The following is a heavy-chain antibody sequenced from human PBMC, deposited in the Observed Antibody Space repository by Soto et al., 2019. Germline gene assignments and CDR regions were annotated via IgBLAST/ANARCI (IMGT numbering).Heavy chain of an antibody. CDR2: INERGSI. J-gene: IGHJ2*01. CDR3: ARESHDILTGPPWVWYFDL. CDR1: GGSFSGYY. V-gene: IGHV4-34*01. D-gene: IGHD3-9*01. Sequence: QVQLQQWGAGPLRPLETLSLTCGVSGGSFSGYYWAWIRQSPRKGLEWIGEINERGSINYNPSLKSRVSISVDTSKKHYSLNLRSVTAADTAVYYCARESHDILTGPPWVWYFDLWGRGTLVTVSS.